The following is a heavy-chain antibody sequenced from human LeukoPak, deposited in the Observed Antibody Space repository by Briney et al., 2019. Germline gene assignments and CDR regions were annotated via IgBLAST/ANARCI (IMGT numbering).Heavy chain of an antibody. CDR3: ARDPILAAPDYFDH. CDR1: GFSFGNYA. V-gene: IGHV3-30-3*01. CDR2: IAHDETHI. Sequence: PGRSLRLSCAASGFSFGNYAMHWVRQAPGKGLEWVAVIAHDETHIYYADSVKGRFTISRDNSRNNLDLQMNSLRVEDTAVYYCARDPILAAPDYFDHWGQGTQVIVSS. D-gene: IGHD2-2*02. J-gene: IGHJ4*02.